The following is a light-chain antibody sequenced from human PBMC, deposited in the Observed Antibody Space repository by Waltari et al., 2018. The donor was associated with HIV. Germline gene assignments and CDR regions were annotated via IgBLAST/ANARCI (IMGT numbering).Light chain of an antibody. CDR3: ASWDDNLGHWI. Sequence: QPKMTQAPSASKTPGQRVTMSCSGSKSNIGNNYIYLYQQIAGAAPRLVMARNDQRPAVVPDRFSGTKSGTSAFLAITGLRLDDEATYVCASWDDNLGHWIFGGGTKLTVL. V-gene: IGLV1-47*01. CDR2: RND. J-gene: IGLJ2*01. CDR1: KSNIGNNY.